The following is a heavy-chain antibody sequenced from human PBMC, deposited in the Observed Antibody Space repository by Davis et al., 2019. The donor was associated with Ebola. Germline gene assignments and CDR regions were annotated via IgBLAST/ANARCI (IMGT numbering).Heavy chain of an antibody. CDR3: ARSRRLESPDYFDY. Sequence: PSETLSLTCTVSGGSISSYYWSWIRQPPGKGLEWIGYIYYSGSTNYNPSLKSRVTISVDTSKNQFSLKLSSVTAADTAVYYCARSRRLESPDYFDYWGQGTLVTVSS. CDR2: IYYSGST. V-gene: IGHV4-59*01. J-gene: IGHJ4*02. D-gene: IGHD3-3*01. CDR1: GGSISSYY.